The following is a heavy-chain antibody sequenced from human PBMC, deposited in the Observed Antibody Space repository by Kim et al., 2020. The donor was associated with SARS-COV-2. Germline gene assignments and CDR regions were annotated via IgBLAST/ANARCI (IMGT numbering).Heavy chain of an antibody. CDR2: INHSGST. D-gene: IGHD3-10*01. Sequence: SETLSLTCAVYGGSFSGYYWSWIRQPPGKGLEWIGEINHSGSTNYNPSLKSRVTISVDASKNQFSLKLSSVTAADTAVSYCASAKSGFTITMVRYYYYYYGVDGWGQGTMVTVSS. J-gene: IGHJ6*02. CDR3: ASAKSGFTITMVRYYYYYYGVDG. CDR1: GGSFSGYY. V-gene: IGHV4-34*01.